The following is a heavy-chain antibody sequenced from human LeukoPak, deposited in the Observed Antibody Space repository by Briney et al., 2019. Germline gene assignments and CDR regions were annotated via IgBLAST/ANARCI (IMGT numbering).Heavy chain of an antibody. J-gene: IGHJ4*02. D-gene: IGHD3-10*01. CDR3: ARDYYGSGSR. CDR2: IYTSGST. Sequence: SETLTLTCTVSGGSISSGSYYWSWIRQPAGKGLEWIGRIYTSGSTNYNPSLKSRVTISVDTSKNQFSLKLSSVTAADTAVYYCARDYYGSGSRWGQGTLVTVSS. V-gene: IGHV4-61*02. CDR1: GGSISSGSYY.